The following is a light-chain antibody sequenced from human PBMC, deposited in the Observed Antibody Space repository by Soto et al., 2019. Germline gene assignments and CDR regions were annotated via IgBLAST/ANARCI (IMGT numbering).Light chain of an antibody. J-gene: IGLJ1*01. Sequence: QSALTQPASVSGSPGQSITVSCTGTSGDVGGYNYVSWYQQHPGKAPKLIIYDVSVRPSGVSDRFSASKSGNTASLTISGLQAEDEADYYCSSYTVRGTIVFGGGTKVTVL. V-gene: IGLV2-14*03. CDR1: SGDVGGYNY. CDR3: SSYTVRGTIV. CDR2: DVS.